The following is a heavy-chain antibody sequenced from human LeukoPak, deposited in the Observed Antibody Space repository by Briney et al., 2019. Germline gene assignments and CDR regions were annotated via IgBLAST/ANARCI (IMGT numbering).Heavy chain of an antibody. CDR3: AKKPVVQGSFDY. CDR2: ISSGGST. D-gene: IGHD3-10*01. Sequence: PGGSLRLSCAASGFTFSSYAMSWVRQAPGKGLEWVSAISSGGSTYYADSVRGRFTISRDNSNNTLYLQMNSLRAEDTAVYYCAKKPVVQGSFDYWGQGTLVTVSS. CDR1: GFTFSSYA. V-gene: IGHV3-23*01. J-gene: IGHJ4*02.